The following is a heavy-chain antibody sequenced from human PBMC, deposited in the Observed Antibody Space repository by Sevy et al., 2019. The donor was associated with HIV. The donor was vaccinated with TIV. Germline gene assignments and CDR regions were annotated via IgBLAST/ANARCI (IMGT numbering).Heavy chain of an antibody. J-gene: IGHJ4*02. CDR3: ATTKDYYESSGYPFDY. CDR2: FDPEDDET. D-gene: IGHD3-22*01. V-gene: IGHV1-24*01. CDR1: GKTLSELS. Sequence: ASVKVSCKVSGKTLSELSMHWVRLAPGKGLEWMGSFDPEDDETIYAQKFQGRVTMTEYTSTDTAYMELSSLRSEDTAVYYCATTKDYYESSGYPFDYWGQGTLVTVSS.